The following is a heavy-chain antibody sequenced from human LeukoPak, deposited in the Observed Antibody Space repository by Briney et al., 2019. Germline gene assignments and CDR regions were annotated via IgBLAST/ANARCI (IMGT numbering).Heavy chain of an antibody. J-gene: IGHJ4*02. CDR2: ISAYNGHT. V-gene: IGHV1-18*01. CDR1: GYIFTNYG. Sequence: ASVKVSCKASGYIFTNYGISWVRQAPGRGLEWVGWISAYNGHTNYAQNFQGRVTMTTDTSTSTAYMELRSLRSDDTAVYYCARIRFYYHRGPDLDLYYFDYWGQGTLVTVSS. CDR3: ARIRFYYHRGPDLDLYYFDY. D-gene: IGHD3-22*01.